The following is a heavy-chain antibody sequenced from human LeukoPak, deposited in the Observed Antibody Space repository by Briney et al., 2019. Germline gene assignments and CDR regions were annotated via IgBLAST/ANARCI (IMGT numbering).Heavy chain of an antibody. CDR2: MNPNSGNT. Sequence: ASVKVSCKASGYTFTSYDINWMRQAPGQGLEWVGWMNPNSGNTGYAQTFQGKLTMTRNTSIKTAYMELSSLRSEDTAVYYCARRFYDNLTGHTWYDYWGQETLVTVSS. D-gene: IGHD3-9*01. J-gene: IGHJ4*02. CDR3: ARRFYDNLTGHTWYDY. V-gene: IGHV1-8*01. CDR1: GYTFTSYD.